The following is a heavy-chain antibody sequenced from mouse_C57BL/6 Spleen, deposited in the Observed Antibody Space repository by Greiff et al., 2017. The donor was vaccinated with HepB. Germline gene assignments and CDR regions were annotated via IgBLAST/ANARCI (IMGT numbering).Heavy chain of an antibody. CDR1: GYAFSSSW. J-gene: IGHJ2*01. CDR2: IYPGDGDT. D-gene: IGHD5-5*01. V-gene: IGHV1-82*01. Sequence: VQLQQSGPKLVKPGASVKISCKASGYAFSSSWMNWVKQRPGKGLEWIGRIYPGDGDTNYNGKFKGKATLTADKSSSTAYMQLSSLTSEDSAVYFGARSDYRSYFDYWGQGTTLTVSS. CDR3: ARSDYRSYFDY.